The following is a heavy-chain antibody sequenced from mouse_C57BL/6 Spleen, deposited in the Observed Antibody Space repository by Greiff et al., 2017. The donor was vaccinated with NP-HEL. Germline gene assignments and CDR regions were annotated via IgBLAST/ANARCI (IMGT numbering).Heavy chain of an antibody. Sequence: VQLQQSGPELVKPGDSVKISCKASGYSFTGYFMNWVMQSHGKSLEWIGRINPYNGDTFYNQKFKGKATLTVDKSSSTAHMELRSLTSEDSAVYYCARSAYDSNYDYFDYWGQGTTLTVSS. V-gene: IGHV1-20*01. CDR2: INPYNGDT. CDR1: GYSFTGYF. CDR3: ARSAYDSNYDYFDY. D-gene: IGHD2-5*01. J-gene: IGHJ2*01.